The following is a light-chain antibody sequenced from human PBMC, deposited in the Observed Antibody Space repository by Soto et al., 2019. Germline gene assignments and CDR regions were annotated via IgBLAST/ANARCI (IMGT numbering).Light chain of an antibody. CDR1: SSDVGDYNR. V-gene: IGLV2-14*01. CDR3: ISFTPSTTTHWV. J-gene: IGLJ3*02. CDR2: EVT. Sequence: QSVLTQPPSVSGSHGQSITISCTGTSSDVGDYNRVSWYQHHPGKAPKLMIFEVTNRPSGISDRFSGFKSGSTASLTISELQPDDEADYYCISFTPSTTTHWVFGGGTKLTVL.